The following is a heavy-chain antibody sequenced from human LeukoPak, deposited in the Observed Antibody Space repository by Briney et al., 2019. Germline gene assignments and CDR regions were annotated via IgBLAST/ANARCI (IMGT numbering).Heavy chain of an antibody. CDR3: AKNVGSGWYDPQDFDY. Sequence: PGRSLRLSCAASGFTFDDYAMHWVRQAQGKGLEWVSGISWNSGSIGYADSVKGRFTISRDNTKNSLYLQMNSLRAEDTALYYCAKNVGSGWYDPQDFDYWGQGTLVTVSS. J-gene: IGHJ4*02. CDR1: GFTFDDYA. D-gene: IGHD6-19*01. CDR2: ISWNSGSI. V-gene: IGHV3-9*01.